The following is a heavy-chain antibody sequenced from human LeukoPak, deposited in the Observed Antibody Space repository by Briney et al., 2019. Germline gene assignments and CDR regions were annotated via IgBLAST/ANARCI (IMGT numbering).Heavy chain of an antibody. V-gene: IGHV3-74*01. CDR3: VRGRTIGFDY. D-gene: IGHD1-1*01. CDR2: IKGDQSTT. Sequence: GGSLRLSCAASGFTFSRHWMHWVRQAPGKGLVWVSRIKGDQSTTNYADSVKGRFTISRDNAKNTLYLQMNSLRAEDTAVYYCVRGRTIGFDYWGQGTLVTVSS. CDR1: GFTFSRHW. J-gene: IGHJ4*02.